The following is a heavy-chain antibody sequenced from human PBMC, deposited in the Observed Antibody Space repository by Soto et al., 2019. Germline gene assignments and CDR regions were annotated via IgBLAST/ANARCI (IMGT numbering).Heavy chain of an antibody. CDR2: IYHSGST. Sequence: NPSETLSLTCAVSGGSISSSNWWSGVRQPPGKGLEWIGEIYHSGSTNYNPSLKSRVTISVDKSKNQFSLKLSSVTAADTAVYYCAREVIAAAANWFDPWGQGTLVTVSS. CDR1: GGSISSSNW. CDR3: AREVIAAAANWFDP. J-gene: IGHJ5*02. V-gene: IGHV4-4*02. D-gene: IGHD6-13*01.